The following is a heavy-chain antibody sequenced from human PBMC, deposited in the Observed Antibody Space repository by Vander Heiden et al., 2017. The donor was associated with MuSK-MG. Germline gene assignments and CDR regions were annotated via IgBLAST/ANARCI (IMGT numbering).Heavy chain of an antibody. Sequence: EVQLVESGGGLVQSGGSLRLSCAAPALTFGTFSINWVRQTPGKGREWLSYIDAGSARRQYADSVRGRFTISRDNAKNSLHLQMNSLRAEDTAVYYCVRDHRWAFDYWGQGTLVTVS. D-gene: IGHD3-16*02. CDR1: ALTFGTFS. V-gene: IGHV3-48*01. CDR3: VRDHRWAFDY. J-gene: IGHJ4*02. CDR2: IDAGSARR.